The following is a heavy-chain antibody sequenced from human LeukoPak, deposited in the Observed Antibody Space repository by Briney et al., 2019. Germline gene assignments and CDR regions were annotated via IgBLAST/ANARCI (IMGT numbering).Heavy chain of an antibody. J-gene: IGHJ5*02. CDR3: ARHYGSGSYYHWFDP. Sequence: SVKVSCKASGGTFSSYAISWVRQAPGQGLEWMGGIIPIFGTANYAQKFQGRVMITADESTSTAYMELSSLRSEDTAVYYCARHYGSGSYYHWFDPWGQGTLVTVSS. D-gene: IGHD3-10*01. V-gene: IGHV1-69*13. CDR2: IIPIFGTA. CDR1: GGTFSSYA.